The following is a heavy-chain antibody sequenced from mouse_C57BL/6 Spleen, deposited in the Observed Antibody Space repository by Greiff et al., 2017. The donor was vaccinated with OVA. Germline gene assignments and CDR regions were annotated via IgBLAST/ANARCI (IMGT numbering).Heavy chain of an antibody. V-gene: IGHV1-80*01. CDR2: IYPGDGET. J-gene: IGHJ4*01. CDR3: ARRGSSSFMDY. D-gene: IGHD1-1*01. CDR1: GYAFSSYW. Sequence: QVQLKESGAELVKPGASVKISCKASGYAFSSYWMNWVKQRPGKGLEWIGQIYPGDGETNYNGKFKGKATLTADKSSSTAYMQLSSLTSEDSAVYFCARRGSSSFMDYWGQGTSVTVSS.